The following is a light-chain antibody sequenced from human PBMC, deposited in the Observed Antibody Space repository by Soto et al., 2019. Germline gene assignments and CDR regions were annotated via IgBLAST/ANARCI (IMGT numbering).Light chain of an antibody. Sequence: EIVLTQSPGTLSLSPGERATLSCRASQSVSSSYLAWYQQKPVRAPRLLIYGASSSGTCIPDRFSGSGSGPDFTLTTCRWEPEDFAVLYCQKYGCRPGTFGPGTKVDIK. CDR2: GAS. J-gene: IGKJ3*01. CDR1: QSVSSSY. CDR3: QKYGCRPGT. V-gene: IGKV3-20*01.